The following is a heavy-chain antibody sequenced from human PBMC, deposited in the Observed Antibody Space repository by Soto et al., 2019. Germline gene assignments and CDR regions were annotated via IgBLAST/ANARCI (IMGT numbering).Heavy chain of an antibody. J-gene: IGHJ4*02. V-gene: IGHV3-74*01. D-gene: IGHD3-22*01. CDR3: ARDLVYFDSSGYYEKYTFDY. Sequence: PGGSLRLSCAASGFTLSHYWMHWVRQAPGKGLVWLSRINGDGRGTTYAESVKGRFTISRDNAKNTLYLQMNSLRVEDTVVYYCARDLVYFDSSGYYEKYTFDYWGQGALVTVSS. CDR1: GFTLSHYW. CDR2: INGDGRGT.